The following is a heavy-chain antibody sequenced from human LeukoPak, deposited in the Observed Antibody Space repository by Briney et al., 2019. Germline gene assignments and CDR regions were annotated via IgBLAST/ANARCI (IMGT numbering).Heavy chain of an antibody. Sequence: PGGSLRLSCAASGFTFSTYGMHWVRQAPGKGLEWVAVISYDGSNKYYADSVKGRFNISRDNSKNTLYLQMNSLRAEDTAVYYCAKDPFHDTSGYQLIYFDSWGQGTLVSVSS. CDR1: GFTFSTYG. J-gene: IGHJ4*02. CDR2: ISYDGSNK. D-gene: IGHD3-22*01. CDR3: AKDPFHDTSGYQLIYFDS. V-gene: IGHV3-30*18.